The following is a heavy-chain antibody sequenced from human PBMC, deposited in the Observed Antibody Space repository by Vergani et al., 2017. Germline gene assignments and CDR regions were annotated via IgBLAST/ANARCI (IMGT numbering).Heavy chain of an antibody. Sequence: QVQLVQSGAEVKKPGASVKVSCKASGYTFTGYYMHWVRQAPGQGLEWMGWINPNSGGTNYAQKFQGRVTMTRDTSISTAYMELSRLRSDDTAVYYCARDRWRMAAAGTGWFDPWGQGTLVTVSS. CDR1: GYTFTGYY. CDR3: ARDRWRMAAAGTGWFDP. V-gene: IGHV1-2*02. CDR2: INPNSGGT. J-gene: IGHJ5*02. D-gene: IGHD6-13*01.